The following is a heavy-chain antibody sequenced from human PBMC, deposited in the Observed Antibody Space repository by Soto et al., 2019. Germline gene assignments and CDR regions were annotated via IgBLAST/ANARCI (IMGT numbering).Heavy chain of an antibody. CDR1: GFTFSDYY. Sequence: GSLRLSCAASGFTFSDYYMTWIRQAPGKGLEWVSYISSGGSSIYYADSMKGRFTISRDNAKNSLYLQMNSLRAEDTAMYYCASLAIGTIIRGAPDFWGQGTLVTVSS. CDR2: ISSGGSSI. D-gene: IGHD3-10*01. J-gene: IGHJ4*02. CDR3: ASLAIGTIIRGAPDF. V-gene: IGHV3-11*01.